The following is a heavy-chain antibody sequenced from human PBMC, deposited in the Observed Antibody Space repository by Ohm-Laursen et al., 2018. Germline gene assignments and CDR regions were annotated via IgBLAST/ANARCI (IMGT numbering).Heavy chain of an antibody. J-gene: IGHJ3*02. CDR2: IYWNDDK. CDR3: AHTHVPYAQYYYDSSGYPREAFDI. Sequence: TQTLTLTFTFSGFSLSTSGVGVGWIRQPPGKALEWLALIYWNDDKRYSPSLKSRLTITKDTSKNQVVLTMTNMDPVDTATYYCAHTHVPYAQYYYDSSGYPREAFDIWGQGTMVTVSS. V-gene: IGHV2-5*01. D-gene: IGHD3-22*01. CDR1: GFSLSTSGVG.